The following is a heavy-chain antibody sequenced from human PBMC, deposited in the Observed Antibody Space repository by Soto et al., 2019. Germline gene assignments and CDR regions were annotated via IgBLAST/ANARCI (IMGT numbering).Heavy chain of an antibody. Sequence: EVQLVESGGGLIQPGGSLRLSCAASGFTVSSNYMSWVRQAPGKGLEWVSVIYSGGSTYYADSVKGRFTISRDNSKNTLYLQMNSLRAEDTAVYYCARELLTTPETHYGMDVWGQGTTVTVSS. CDR3: ARELLTTPETHYGMDV. CDR1: GFTVSSNY. J-gene: IGHJ6*02. V-gene: IGHV3-53*01. CDR2: IYSGGST. D-gene: IGHD4-4*01.